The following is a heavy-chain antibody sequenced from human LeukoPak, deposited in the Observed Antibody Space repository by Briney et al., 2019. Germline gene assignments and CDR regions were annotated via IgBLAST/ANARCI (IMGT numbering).Heavy chain of an antibody. CDR1: GFTFSSYS. Sequence: GRSLRLSCAASGFTFSSYSMNWVRQAPGKGLEWVSYISSSSSTIYYADSVKGRFTISRDNSKNTLYLQMNSLRAEDTAVYYCAKRASIAAAGTEGYWGQGTLVTVSS. V-gene: IGHV3-48*01. CDR3: AKRASIAAAGTEGY. CDR2: ISSSSSTI. D-gene: IGHD6-13*01. J-gene: IGHJ4*02.